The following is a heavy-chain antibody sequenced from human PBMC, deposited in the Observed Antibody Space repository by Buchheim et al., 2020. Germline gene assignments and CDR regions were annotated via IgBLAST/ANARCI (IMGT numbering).Heavy chain of an antibody. J-gene: IGHJ6*03. Sequence: QVQLQESGPGLVKPSQTLSLTCTVSGGSISSGGYYWSWIRQHPGKGLEWIGYIYYSGSTYYNPSLKSRVTISVDTSKNQFSLKLSSVTAADTAVYYCARGYCSSPHCRGGAGYYYYMDVWGKGTT. D-gene: IGHD2-2*01. CDR1: GGSISSGGYY. CDR2: IYYSGST. CDR3: ARGYCSSPHCRGGAGYYYYMDV. V-gene: IGHV4-31*03.